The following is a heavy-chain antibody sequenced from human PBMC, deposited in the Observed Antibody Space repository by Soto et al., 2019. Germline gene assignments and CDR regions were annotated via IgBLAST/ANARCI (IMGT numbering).Heavy chain of an antibody. CDR1: GYIFVNYG. CDR2: ISPYSGNT. Sequence: QVQLVQSGDEVRKPGSSVKVSCKASGYIFVNYGIAWVRQAPGQGLEWMGWISPYSGNTHYASKVQGRLTMTTDTATSRADLGLGSLTSGDTAVYYCAMVDNYVTPTPQDVWGQGTTVTVSS. D-gene: IGHD3-16*01. CDR3: AMVDNYVTPTPQDV. J-gene: IGHJ6*02. V-gene: IGHV1-18*01.